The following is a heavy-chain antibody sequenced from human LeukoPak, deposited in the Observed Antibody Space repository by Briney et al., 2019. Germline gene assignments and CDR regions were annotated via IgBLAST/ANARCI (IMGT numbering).Heavy chain of an antibody. CDR2: IKQDGSEK. D-gene: IGHD1-26*01. Sequence: GGSLRLSCAASGFTFSSYWMSWVRQAPGKGLEWVANIKQDGSEKYYVDSVKGRFTISRDNARNSLSLQMNSLRAEDTAVYYCARDPYSGNYGPYYYYYMDVWGKGTTVTISS. V-gene: IGHV3-7*01. CDR3: ARDPYSGNYGPYYYYYMDV. J-gene: IGHJ6*03. CDR1: GFTFSSYW.